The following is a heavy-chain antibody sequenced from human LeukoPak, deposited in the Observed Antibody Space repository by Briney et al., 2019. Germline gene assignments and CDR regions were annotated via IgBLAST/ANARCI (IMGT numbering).Heavy chain of an antibody. CDR2: IWYDGSNK. J-gene: IGHJ4*02. V-gene: IGHV3-33*01. CDR1: GFTFSSYG. Sequence: PGRSLRLSCAASGFTFSSYGMHWVRQAPGKGLEWVAVIWYDGSNKYYADSVKGRFTISRDNSKNTLYLQMNSLRAEDTAVYYCARESTYSSSWYLKDYWGQGTLVTVSS. CDR3: ARESTYSSSWYLKDY. D-gene: IGHD6-13*01.